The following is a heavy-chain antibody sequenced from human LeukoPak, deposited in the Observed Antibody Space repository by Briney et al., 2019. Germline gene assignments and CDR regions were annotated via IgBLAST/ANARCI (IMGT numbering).Heavy chain of an antibody. Sequence: GGSLRLSCAASGFTFSSYSMNWVRQAPGKGLEWVSYISSSGTTIYYADSVKGRFTISRDNAKNSLYLQMNSLRAEDTAVYYCARRAYYFDYWGQGTLVTVSS. CDR1: GFTFSSYS. CDR2: ISSSGTTI. J-gene: IGHJ4*02. CDR3: ARRAYYFDY. V-gene: IGHV3-48*04. D-gene: IGHD1-26*01.